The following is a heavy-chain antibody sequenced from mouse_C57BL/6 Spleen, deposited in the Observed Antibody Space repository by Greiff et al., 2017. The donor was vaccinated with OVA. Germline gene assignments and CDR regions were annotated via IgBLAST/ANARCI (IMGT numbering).Heavy chain of an antibody. CDR2: ISDGGSYT. V-gene: IGHV5-4*01. CDR1: GFTFSSYA. CDR3: ARDEDGYYHYYAMDY. J-gene: IGHJ4*01. Sequence: EVKLQESGGGLVKPGGSLKLSCAASGFTFSSYAMSWVRQTPEKRLEWVATISDGGSYTYYPDNVKGRFTISRDNAKNNLYLQMSHLKSEDTAMYFCARDEDGYYHYYAMDYWGQGTSVTVSS. D-gene: IGHD2-3*01.